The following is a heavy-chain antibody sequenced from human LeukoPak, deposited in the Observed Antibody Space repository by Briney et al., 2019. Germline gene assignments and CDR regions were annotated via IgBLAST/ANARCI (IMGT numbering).Heavy chain of an antibody. CDR1: GGSISSYY. CDR2: IYYSGST. V-gene: IGHV4-59*08. CDR3: AVYSRGVIEGSYFDY. Sequence: PSETLSLTCTVSGGSISSYYWSWIRQPPGKGLEWIGYIYYSGSTNYNPSLKSRVTISVDTSKNQFSLKLSSVTAADTAVYYCAVYSRGVIEGSYFDYWGQGTLVTVSS. J-gene: IGHJ4*02. D-gene: IGHD3-10*01.